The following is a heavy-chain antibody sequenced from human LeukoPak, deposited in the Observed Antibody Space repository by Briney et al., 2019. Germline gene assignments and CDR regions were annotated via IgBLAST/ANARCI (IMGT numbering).Heavy chain of an antibody. CDR1: GFTFSSYE. J-gene: IGHJ6*02. Sequence: GGSLRLSCAASGFTFSSYEMNWVRQAPGKGLEWVSYISSSGSTIYYADSVKGRFTISRDNAKNSLYLQMNSLRAEDTAVYYCARDGDPSIAAAGIVYYYYGMDVWGQGTTVTVSS. V-gene: IGHV3-48*03. CDR3: ARDGDPSIAAAGIVYYYYGMDV. D-gene: IGHD6-13*01. CDR2: ISSSGSTI.